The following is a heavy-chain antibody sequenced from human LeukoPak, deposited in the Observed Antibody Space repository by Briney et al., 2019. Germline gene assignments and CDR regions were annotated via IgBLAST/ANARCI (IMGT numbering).Heavy chain of an antibody. V-gene: IGHV3-7*01. Sequence: GGSLGLSCVVSGFAISSSWMTWVRQVPGEGLEWVANINQDGSEKHYVDSVRGRFTISRDNARDSLYLQMNSLGDTAVYYCAREPGLGYAFDIWGQGTKVTVSS. CDR1: GFAISSSW. J-gene: IGHJ3*02. CDR2: INQDGSEK. CDR3: AREPGLGYAFDI. D-gene: IGHD1-1*01.